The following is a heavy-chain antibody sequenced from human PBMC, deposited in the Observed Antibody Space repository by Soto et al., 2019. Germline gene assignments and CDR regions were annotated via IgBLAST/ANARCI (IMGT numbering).Heavy chain of an antibody. J-gene: IGHJ6*02. CDR2: IYSGGST. D-gene: IGHD6-13*01. CDR3: ARDPRASIAAAGKKYNYYYYYGMDV. Sequence: PGGSLRLSCAASGFTVSSNYMSWVRQAPGKGLEWVSVIYSGGSTYYADSVKVRFTISRDNSKNTLYLQMNSLRAEDTAVYYCARDPRASIAAAGKKYNYYYYYGMDVWGQGTTVTVS. V-gene: IGHV3-53*01. CDR1: GFTVSSNY.